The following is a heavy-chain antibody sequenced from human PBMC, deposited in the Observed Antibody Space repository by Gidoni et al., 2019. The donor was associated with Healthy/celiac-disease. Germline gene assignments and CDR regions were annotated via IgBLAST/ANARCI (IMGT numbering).Heavy chain of an antibody. CDR3: ARVGYYGSGDLYYFDY. CDR2: INSDGSST. V-gene: IGHV3-74*01. Sequence: EVQLVESGGGLVQPGGSLRLSCAASGFTFSRYWMHWVRQAPGKGLVWVSRINSDGSSTSYADSVKGRFTISRDNAKNTLYLQMNSLRAEDTAVYYCARVGYYGSGDLYYFDYWGQGTLVTVSS. J-gene: IGHJ4*02. CDR1: GFTFSRYW. D-gene: IGHD3-10*01.